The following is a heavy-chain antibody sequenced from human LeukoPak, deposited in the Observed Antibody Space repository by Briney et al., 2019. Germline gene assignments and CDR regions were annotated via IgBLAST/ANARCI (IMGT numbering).Heavy chain of an antibody. D-gene: IGHD3-16*01. J-gene: IGHJ4*02. CDR2: ITTSGSSI. Sequence: GGPLRLSRAASGFSLRTYEMTLVRQAPGKGLEWVSHITTSGSSINYAGSVKGRFTISRHNAKTPLYLQMNRLRAEDTAVYYCARGGSYFVHWGQGTLVTVSS. V-gene: IGHV3-48*03. CDR1: GFSLRTYE. CDR3: ARGGSYFVH.